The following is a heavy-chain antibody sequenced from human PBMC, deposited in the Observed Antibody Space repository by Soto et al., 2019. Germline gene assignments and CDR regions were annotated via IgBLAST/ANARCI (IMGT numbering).Heavy chain of an antibody. V-gene: IGHV3-30-3*01. J-gene: IGHJ6*02. CDR2: ISYDGSNK. Sequence: GGSLRLSCAASGFTFSSYAMHWVRQAPGKGLEWVAVISYDGSNKYYADSVKGRFTISRDNSKNTLYLQMNSLRAEDTAVYYCARERQRVLYYGMDVWGQGTTVTVYS. D-gene: IGHD6-6*01. CDR1: GFTFSSYA. CDR3: ARERQRVLYYGMDV.